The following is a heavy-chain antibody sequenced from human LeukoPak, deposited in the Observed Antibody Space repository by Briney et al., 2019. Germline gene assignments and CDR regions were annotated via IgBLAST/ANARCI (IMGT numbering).Heavy chain of an antibody. D-gene: IGHD2-15*01. J-gene: IGHJ4*02. CDR3: ARFVGSGLDY. V-gene: IGHV4-59*01. Sequence: TSETLSLTCSGSGAPISSYSWSWIRQPPGKGLEWIGYIYYSGNTNYNPSLKSRVTISVDTSNNEVSLNLNSVTAADTAVYYCARFVGSGLDYWGQGTLLTVSS. CDR2: IYYSGNT. CDR1: GAPISSYS.